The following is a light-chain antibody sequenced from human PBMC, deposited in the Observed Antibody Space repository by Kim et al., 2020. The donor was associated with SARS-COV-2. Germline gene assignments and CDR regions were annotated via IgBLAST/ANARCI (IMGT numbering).Light chain of an antibody. CDR3: QQYNNYWM. CDR1: QSISTW. J-gene: IGKJ1*01. V-gene: IGKV1-5*03. Sequence: SASVGDRVTITCRASQSISTWLAWYQQKPGKAPKLLIYKASNLESGVPSRFSGSGSETELTLTISSLQPDDSATYYCQQYNNYWMFGQGTKVDIK. CDR2: KAS.